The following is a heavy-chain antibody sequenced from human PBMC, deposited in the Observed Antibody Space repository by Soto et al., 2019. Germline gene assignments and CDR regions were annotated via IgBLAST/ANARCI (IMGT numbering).Heavy chain of an antibody. V-gene: IGHV1-8*01. CDR2: MNPGSGKT. D-gene: IGHD6-13*01. Sequence: ASVKVSCKASGYTFTTYDINWVRQATGQGLEWMGWMNPGSGKTGYANKFQGRVTMTRDASTGTAHLELSSLTSEDTAVYYCARMASAGTLNWFDPWGQGTLVTVSS. CDR1: GYTFTTYD. CDR3: ARMASAGTLNWFDP. J-gene: IGHJ5*02.